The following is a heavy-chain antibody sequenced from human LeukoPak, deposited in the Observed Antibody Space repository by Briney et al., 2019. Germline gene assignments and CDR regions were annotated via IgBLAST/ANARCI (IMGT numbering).Heavy chain of an antibody. J-gene: IGHJ4*02. CDR1: GGSISSSSYY. Sequence: SETLSLTCTVSGGSISSSSYYWGWIRQPPGKGLEWIGSIYYSGGTYYNPSLKSRVTISVDTSKNQFSLKLSSVTAADTAVYYCARHKVVPAAITFFDYWGQGTLVTVSS. V-gene: IGHV4-39*01. CDR3: ARHKVVPAAITFFDY. D-gene: IGHD2-2*01. CDR2: IYYSGGT.